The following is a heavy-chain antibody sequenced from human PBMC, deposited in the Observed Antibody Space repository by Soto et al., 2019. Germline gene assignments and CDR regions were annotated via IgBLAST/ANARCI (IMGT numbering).Heavy chain of an antibody. V-gene: IGHV3-13*01. Sequence: PGGSLRLSCAASGFTFSNYDMHWVRQVTGKGLEWVSGITTAGDTYYPGSVKGRFTISRDNSKNTLYLQMNSLRAEDTAVYYCARGMRYSSGWYYFDYWGQGTLVTVSS. J-gene: IGHJ4*02. D-gene: IGHD6-19*01. CDR2: ITTAGDT. CDR1: GFTFSNYD. CDR3: ARGMRYSSGWYYFDY.